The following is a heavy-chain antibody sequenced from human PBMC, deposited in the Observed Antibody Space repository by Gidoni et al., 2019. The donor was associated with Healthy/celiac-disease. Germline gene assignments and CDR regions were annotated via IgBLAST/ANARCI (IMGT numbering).Heavy chain of an antibody. Sequence: QVQLVQSGAEVKKPGASVKVSCKASGYTFTSYDINWVRQATGQGLEWMGWMNPNSGNTGYAQKFQGRVTMTRNTSISTAYMELSSLRSEDTAVYYCARGLTYYYDSSEGKDDWGQGTLVTVSS. V-gene: IGHV1-8*01. CDR1: GYTFTSYD. CDR3: ARGLTYYYDSSEGKDD. J-gene: IGHJ4*02. CDR2: MNPNSGNT. D-gene: IGHD3-22*01.